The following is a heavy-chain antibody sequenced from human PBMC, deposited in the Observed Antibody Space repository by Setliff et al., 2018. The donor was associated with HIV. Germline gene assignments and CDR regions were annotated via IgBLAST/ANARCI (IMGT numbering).Heavy chain of an antibody. CDR3: AKGSGKITIYYYYMDV. V-gene: IGHV3-74*01. D-gene: IGHD3-3*01. CDR2: INSDGSST. CDR1: GFTFSSYW. J-gene: IGHJ6*03. Sequence: PGGSLRLSCAASGFTFSSYWMHWVRQAPGKGLVWVSRINSDGSSTSYADSVKGRFTISRDNAKNTLYLQMNSLRAEDTAVYYCAKGSGKITIYYYYMDVWGKGTAVTVSS.